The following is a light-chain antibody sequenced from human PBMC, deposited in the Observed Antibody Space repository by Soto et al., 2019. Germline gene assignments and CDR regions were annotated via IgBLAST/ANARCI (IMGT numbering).Light chain of an antibody. V-gene: IGKV3-20*01. J-gene: IGKJ5*01. Sequence: EIVLTQSPATLSLSPGERATLFCRASQSVSTFLAWYQQKSGQPPRLLIYDASNRATGIPARFSGSGSGTDFTLTISRLEPEDFAVYYCQQYGSSPPITFGQGTRLEIK. CDR2: DAS. CDR1: QSVSTF. CDR3: QQYGSSPPIT.